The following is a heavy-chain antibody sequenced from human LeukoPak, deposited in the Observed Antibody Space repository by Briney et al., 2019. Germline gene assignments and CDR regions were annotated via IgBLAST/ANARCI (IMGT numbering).Heavy chain of an antibody. Sequence: GASVKVSCKTSGVSFNTCSFSWIRQAPGQGLEWMGGILPIFGSPTYAQKFEGRVSISADESTSTAYMELRTLKSEDTAMFYCVLNVNYTNHWGRGTLVTVSS. D-gene: IGHD1-7*01. CDR1: GVSFNTCS. V-gene: IGHV1-69*13. J-gene: IGHJ5*02. CDR2: ILPIFGSP. CDR3: VLNVNYTNH.